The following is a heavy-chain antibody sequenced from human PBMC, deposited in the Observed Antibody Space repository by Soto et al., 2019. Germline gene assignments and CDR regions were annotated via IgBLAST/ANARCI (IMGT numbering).Heavy chain of an antibody. CDR2: ISYDGSNK. CDR3: ARDQYLYGGRTVGY. Sequence: QVQLVESGGGVVQPGRSLRLSCAASGFTFSSYAMHWVRQAPGKGLEWVAVISYDGSNKYYADSVKGRFIISRDNSKNTLYLQMNSLRAEDTAVYLCARDQYLYGGRTVGYWGQGTLVSVSS. D-gene: IGHD4-17*01. CDR1: GFTFSSYA. V-gene: IGHV3-30-3*01. J-gene: IGHJ4*02.